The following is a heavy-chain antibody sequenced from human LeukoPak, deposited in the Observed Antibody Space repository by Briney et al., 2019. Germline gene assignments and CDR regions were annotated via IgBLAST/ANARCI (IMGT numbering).Heavy chain of an antibody. Sequence: GRSLRLSCPASGFTFDDYAMHWVRQAPGKGLEWVSGISWNSGSIGYADSVKGRFTISRDNAKNSLYLQMNSLRAEDMALYYCAKDIYHYYDSSGYYDYWGQGTLVTVSS. J-gene: IGHJ4*02. CDR3: AKDIYHYYDSSGYYDY. CDR2: ISWNSGSI. D-gene: IGHD3-22*01. V-gene: IGHV3-9*03. CDR1: GFTFDDYA.